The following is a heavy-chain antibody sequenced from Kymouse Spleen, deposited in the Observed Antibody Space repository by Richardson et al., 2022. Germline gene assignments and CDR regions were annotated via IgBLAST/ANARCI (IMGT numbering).Heavy chain of an antibody. CDR3: ARAVRGVPFDY. CDR1: GGSFSGYY. CDR2: INHSGST. D-gene: IGHD3-10*01. J-gene: IGHJ4*02. Sequence: QVQLQQWGAGLLKPSETLSLTCAVYGGSFSGYYWSWIRQPPGKGLEWIGEINHSGSTNYNPSLKSRVTISVDTSKNQFSLKLSSVTAADTAVYYCARAVRGVPFDYWGQGTLVTVSS. V-gene: IGHV4-34*01.